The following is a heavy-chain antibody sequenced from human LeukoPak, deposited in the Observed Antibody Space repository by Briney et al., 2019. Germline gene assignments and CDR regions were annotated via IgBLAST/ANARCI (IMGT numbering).Heavy chain of an antibody. J-gene: IGHJ6*03. Sequence: SGGSLRLSCAASGFTFSRYAMHWVRQAPGKGLEWVAVITYDGSNKYYADSVKGRFTISRDNAKNSLYLQMNSLRAEDTAVYYCAREGSSSWSPYYYYYMDVWGKGTTVTVSS. V-gene: IGHV3-30-3*01. CDR2: ITYDGSNK. D-gene: IGHD6-13*01. CDR1: GFTFSRYA. CDR3: AREGSSSWSPYYYYYMDV.